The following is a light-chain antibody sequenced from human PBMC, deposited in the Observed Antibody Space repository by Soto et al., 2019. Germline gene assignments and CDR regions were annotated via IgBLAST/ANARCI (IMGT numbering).Light chain of an antibody. J-gene: IGKJ5*01. CDR1: RGIIKF. V-gene: IGKV1-33*01. Sequence: PLTQSPSSLSASVGDRVTISCQASRGIIKFLHWYQQRPGKAPKLLIYDGSKLDMGVPSRFSGSGSGTNFIFAIDSLQPEDGATDYCQQSDYLPPLAFGQGTQLEI. CDR3: QQSDYLPPLA. CDR2: DGS.